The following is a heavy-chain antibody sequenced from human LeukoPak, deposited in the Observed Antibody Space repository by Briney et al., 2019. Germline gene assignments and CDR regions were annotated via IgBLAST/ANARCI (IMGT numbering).Heavy chain of an antibody. J-gene: IGHJ4*02. Sequence: PGGSLRLSCAASGFTFSSYGMHWVRQPPGKGLQWVAFIRYDGSNKYYADSVKGRFTISRDNSKNTLYLKMNSLRAEDTAVYYCAKGAPTYYYGSGSLDYWGQGNLVTVSS. CDR2: IRYDGSNK. D-gene: IGHD3-10*01. V-gene: IGHV3-30*02. CDR1: GFTFSSYG. CDR3: AKGAPTYYYGSGSLDY.